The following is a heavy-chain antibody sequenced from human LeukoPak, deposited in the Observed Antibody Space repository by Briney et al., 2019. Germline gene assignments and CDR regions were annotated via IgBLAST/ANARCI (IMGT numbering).Heavy chain of an antibody. V-gene: IGHV3-23*01. CDR1: GITLSNYG. D-gene: IGHD5-24*01. CDR2: MSDSGGRT. J-gene: IGHJ4*02. CDR3: AKGRDGYNPFDY. Sequence: PGGSLRLSCAVSGITLSNYGMSWVRQAPGKGLEWVAGMSDSGGRTNYADSVKGRFTISRGNPKNTLYLQMNSLRAEDTAVYYCAKGRDGYNPFDYWGQGTLVTVSS.